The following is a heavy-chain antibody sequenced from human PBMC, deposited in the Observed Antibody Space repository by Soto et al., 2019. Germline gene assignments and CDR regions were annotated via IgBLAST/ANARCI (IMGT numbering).Heavy chain of an antibody. J-gene: IGHJ6*02. D-gene: IGHD6-19*01. V-gene: IGHV1-2*04. CDR3: AIAYSSLLRSHYSGMDV. Sequence: XSVKGSCKASGYTFTCYYMHLVRQAPGQGLECMGWINPNSGGTNYAQKFQVWVTMTTDTSISTAYMELSRLRSDETAVYHCAIAYSSLLRSHYSGMDVWGQGTTVTVS. CDR2: INPNSGGT. CDR1: GYTFTCYY.